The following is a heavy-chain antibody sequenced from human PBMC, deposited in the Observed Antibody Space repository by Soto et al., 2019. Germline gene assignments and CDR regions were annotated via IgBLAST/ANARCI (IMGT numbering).Heavy chain of an antibody. CDR1: GFTFSSYA. CDR3: AKDFLFSWLGELLSSNWFNP. J-gene: IGHJ5*02. Sequence: GGSLRLSCAASGFTFSSYAMSWVRQAPGKGLEWVSAISGSGGSTYYADSVKGRFTTSRDNSKNTLYLQMNSLRAEDTAVYYWAKDFLFSWLGELLSSNWFNPWGQGTLVTVSS. V-gene: IGHV3-23*01. CDR2: ISGSGGST. D-gene: IGHD3-10*01.